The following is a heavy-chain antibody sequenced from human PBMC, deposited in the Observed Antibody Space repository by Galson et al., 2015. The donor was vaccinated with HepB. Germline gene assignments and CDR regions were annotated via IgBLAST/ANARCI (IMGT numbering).Heavy chain of an antibody. CDR1: GFTFDDYA. CDR3: AKDISRDGYNSPFDY. CDR2: ISWDGGST. J-gene: IGHJ4*02. D-gene: IGHD5-24*01. Sequence: SLRLSCAASGFTFDDYAMHWVRQAPGKGLEWVSLISWDGGSTYYADSVKGRFTISRDNSKNSLYLQMNSLRAEDTALYYCAKDISRDGYNSPFDYWGQGTLVTVSS. V-gene: IGHV3-43D*03.